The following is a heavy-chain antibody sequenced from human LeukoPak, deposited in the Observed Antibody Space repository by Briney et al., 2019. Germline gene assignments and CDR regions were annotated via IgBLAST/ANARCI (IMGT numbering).Heavy chain of an antibody. V-gene: IGHV1-69*01. Sequence: SVKVSCKASGGTFSSYAISWVRQAPGQGLEWMGGIIPIFGTANYAQKFQGRVTITADESTSTAYMELSSLRSEDTTVYYCARPRVEIRFDYYGSGSLQKPLDYWGQGTLVTVSS. CDR3: ARPRVEIRFDYYGSGSLQKPLDY. CDR2: IIPIFGTA. CDR1: GGTFSSYA. D-gene: IGHD3-10*01. J-gene: IGHJ4*02.